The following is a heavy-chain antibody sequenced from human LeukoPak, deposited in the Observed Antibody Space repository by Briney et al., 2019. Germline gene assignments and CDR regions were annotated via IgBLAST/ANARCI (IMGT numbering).Heavy chain of an antibody. J-gene: IGHJ2*01. V-gene: IGHV4-4*07. CDR3: ARDLGSRGHYYQYFDL. D-gene: IGHD6-19*01. CDR1: GDSISGYY. Sequence: SETLSLTCTVSGDSISGYYWNWIRQPAGQGLEWIGRIHTSGRTNYNTSLKSRVAVSVDTSKNQFSLKLTSVTAADTAVYYCARDLGSRGHYYQYFDLWGRGTLVTVSS. CDR2: IHTSGRT.